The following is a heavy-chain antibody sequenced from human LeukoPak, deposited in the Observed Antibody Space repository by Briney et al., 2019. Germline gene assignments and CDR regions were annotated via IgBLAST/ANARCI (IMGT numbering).Heavy chain of an antibody. D-gene: IGHD4-11*01. CDR2: INHSGST. CDR3: ARGSVTYGYYYYGMDV. CDR1: GGSFSGYY. Sequence: SETLSLTCAVYGGSFSGYYWSWIRQPPGKGLEWIGEINHSGSTNYNPSLKSRVTISVDTSKNQFSLKLSSVTAADTAVYYCARGSVTYGYYYYGMDVWGQGTTVTVSS. J-gene: IGHJ6*02. V-gene: IGHV4-34*01.